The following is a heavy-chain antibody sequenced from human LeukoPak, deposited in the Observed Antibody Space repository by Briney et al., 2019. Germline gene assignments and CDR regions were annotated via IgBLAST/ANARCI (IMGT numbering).Heavy chain of an antibody. Sequence: SETLSLACTVPGGSITSYYSSWIRQPPGKGLERIGYVYYTGSTNYNPSLQSRVTISVEPSMNQFSLKLRSVTAADTAVYYCTRVSFGANWFDPWGQGALVTVSS. D-gene: IGHD3-10*01. CDR1: GGSITSYY. J-gene: IGHJ5*02. CDR3: TRVSFGANWFDP. CDR2: VYYTGST. V-gene: IGHV4-59*01.